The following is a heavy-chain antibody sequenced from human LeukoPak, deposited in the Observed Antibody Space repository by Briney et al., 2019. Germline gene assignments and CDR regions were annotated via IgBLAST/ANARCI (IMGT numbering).Heavy chain of an antibody. D-gene: IGHD2-15*01. V-gene: IGHV3-74*01. J-gene: IGHJ4*02. CDR3: STWSRLLSPDY. Sequence: PGRSLRLSCAASGFTFSSYWMHWVRQAPGKGLVWVSRIDNEGSRTIYADSVKGRFTISRDNAKNRLYVQMNSLRVEDTAVYYCSTWSRLLSPDYWGQGTLVTVSS. CDR1: GFTFSSYW. CDR2: IDNEGSRT.